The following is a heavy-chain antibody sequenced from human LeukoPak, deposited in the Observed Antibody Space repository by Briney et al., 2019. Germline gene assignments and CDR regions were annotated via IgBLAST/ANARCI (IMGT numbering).Heavy chain of an antibody. J-gene: IGHJ3*02. CDR3: ARVSSGSVPDAFDI. V-gene: IGHV3-30-3*01. Sequence: GRSLRLSCAASGFTFSSYAMHWVRQAPGKGLEWVAVISYDGSNKYYADSVKGRFTISRDNSKNTLYLQMNSLRAEDTAVYYCARVSSGSVPDAFDIWGQGTMVTVSS. D-gene: IGHD3-3*01. CDR2: ISYDGSNK. CDR1: GFTFSSYA.